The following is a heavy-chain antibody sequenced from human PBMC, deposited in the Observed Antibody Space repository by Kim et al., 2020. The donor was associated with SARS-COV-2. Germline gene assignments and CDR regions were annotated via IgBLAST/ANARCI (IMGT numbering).Heavy chain of an antibody. Sequence: SETLSLTCTVSGGSISSGGYYWSWIRQHPGKGLEWIGYIYYSGSTYYNPSLKSRVTISVDTSKNQFSLKLSSVTAADTAVYYCARGRVVRGVRDAFDIWGQGTMVTVSS. CDR1: GGSISSGGYY. CDR2: IYYSGST. CDR3: ARGRVVRGVRDAFDI. J-gene: IGHJ3*02. D-gene: IGHD3-10*01. V-gene: IGHV4-31*03.